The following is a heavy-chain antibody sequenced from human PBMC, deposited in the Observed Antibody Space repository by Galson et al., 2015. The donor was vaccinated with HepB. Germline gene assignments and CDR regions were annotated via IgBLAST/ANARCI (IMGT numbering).Heavy chain of an antibody. V-gene: IGHV3-66*01. Sequence: SLRLSCAASGLTVNSNYMTWVRQAPGKGLEWVSIIYSDNTYYADSVKGRFTISRDSSENTLFLQMSSLGAEDTAVYFCAAGIAKKYCFDYCRQRTLVSVAS. D-gene: IGHD6-13*01. CDR1: GLTVNSNY. CDR3: AAGIAKKYCFDY. J-gene: IGHJ4*02. CDR2: IYSDNT.